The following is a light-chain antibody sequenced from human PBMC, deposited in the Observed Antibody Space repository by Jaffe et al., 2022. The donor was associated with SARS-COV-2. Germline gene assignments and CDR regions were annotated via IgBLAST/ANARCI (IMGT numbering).Light chain of an antibody. J-gene: IGLJ3*02. CDR2: DDG. CDR1: NIGSER. Sequence: YVLTQPPSVSVAPGQTASLTCGGNNIGSERVHWYQQKPGQAPVLVVHDDGDRPSGIPARLSGSKYANTATLTISRVEAGDEADYYCQVWHRSSDHQGVFGGGTKLTVL. V-gene: IGLV3-21*02. CDR3: QVWHRSSDHQGV.